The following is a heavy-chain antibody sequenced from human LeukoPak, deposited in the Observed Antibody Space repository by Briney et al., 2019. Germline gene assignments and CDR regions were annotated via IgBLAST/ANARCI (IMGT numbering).Heavy chain of an antibody. Sequence: PGGSLRLSCAASGFTFSSYGMHWVRQAPGKGLEWVAFIRYDGSNKYYADSVKGRFTISRDNSKNTLYLQMNSLRAEDTAVYYCARGASVVVPAAIRLDWGQGTLVTVSS. V-gene: IGHV3-30*02. CDR1: GFTFSSYG. CDR3: ARGASVVVPAAIRLD. CDR2: IRYDGSNK. D-gene: IGHD2-2*01. J-gene: IGHJ4*02.